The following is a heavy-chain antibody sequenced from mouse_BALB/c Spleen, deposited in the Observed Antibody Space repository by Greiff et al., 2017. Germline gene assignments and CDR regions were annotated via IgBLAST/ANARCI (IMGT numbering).Heavy chain of an antibody. V-gene: IGHV1S81*02. J-gene: IGHJ1*01. CDR2: INPSNGGT. CDR3: TRGKPRYFDV. Sequence: VKLMESGAELVKPGASVKLSCKASGYTFTSYYMYWVKQRPGQGLEWIGEINPSNGGTNFNEKFKSKATLTVDKSSSTAYMQLSSLTSEDSAVYYCTRGKPRYFDVWGAGTTVTVSS. CDR1: GYTFTSYY.